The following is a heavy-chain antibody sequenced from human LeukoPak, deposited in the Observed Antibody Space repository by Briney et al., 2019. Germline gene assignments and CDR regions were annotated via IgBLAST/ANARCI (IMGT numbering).Heavy chain of an antibody. Sequence: PSETLSLTCTVSGGSISSSSFYWGWIRQPPGKGLEWIGTIFYSGSTYYNPSLKSRVTMSVDTSKNQFSLKLSSVTAADTAVYYCARGRYYDSSGRYDYWGQGTLVTVSS. CDR3: ARGRYYDSSGRYDY. CDR2: IFYSGST. CDR1: GGSISSSSFY. J-gene: IGHJ4*02. V-gene: IGHV4-39*07. D-gene: IGHD3-22*01.